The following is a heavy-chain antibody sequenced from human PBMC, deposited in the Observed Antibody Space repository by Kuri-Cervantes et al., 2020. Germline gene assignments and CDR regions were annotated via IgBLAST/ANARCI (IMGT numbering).Heavy chain of an antibody. J-gene: IGHJ4*02. CDR1: EFTFSSYS. CDR2: ISSSSSTI. V-gene: IGHV3-48*02. Sequence: GGSLRLSCAASEFTFSSYSMNWVRQAPGKGLEWVSYISSSSSTIYYADSVKGRFTISRDNVKNSLYPQMNSLTDEDTAVYYCARAPRGSSWPSFDYWGQGTLVTVSS. D-gene: IGHD6-13*01. CDR3: ARAPRGSSWPSFDY.